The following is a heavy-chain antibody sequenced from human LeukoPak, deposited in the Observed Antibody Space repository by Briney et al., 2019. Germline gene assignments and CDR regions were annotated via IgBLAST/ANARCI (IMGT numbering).Heavy chain of an antibody. CDR2: ISWNSGSI. CDR3: AKDIEGSSSWYAVAFDI. D-gene: IGHD6-13*01. V-gene: IGHV3-9*01. J-gene: IGHJ3*02. CDR1: GFTFDDYA. Sequence: PGRSLRLSCAASGFTFDDYAMHWVRQAPGKGLEWVSGISWNSGSIGYADSVKGRFTISRDNAKNSLHLQMNSLRAEDTALYYCAKDIEGSSSWYAVAFDIWGQGTMVTVSS.